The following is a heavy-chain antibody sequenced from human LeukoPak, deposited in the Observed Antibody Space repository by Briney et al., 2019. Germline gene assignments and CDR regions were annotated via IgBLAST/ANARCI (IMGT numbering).Heavy chain of an antibody. V-gene: IGHV3-23*01. CDR3: AKDQVRSYCSDGSCYPFAS. J-gene: IGHJ4*02. CDR1: GFTFNNYA. Sequence: GGSLRLSCAASGFTFNNYAMSWVRQAPGKGLEWVSAISGGGGDTYYADSVKGRFTISRDKSKNTLYLQMNSLRAEDTAIYYCAKDQVRSYCSDGSCYPFASWGQGTLVTVSS. CDR2: ISGGGGDT. D-gene: IGHD2-15*01.